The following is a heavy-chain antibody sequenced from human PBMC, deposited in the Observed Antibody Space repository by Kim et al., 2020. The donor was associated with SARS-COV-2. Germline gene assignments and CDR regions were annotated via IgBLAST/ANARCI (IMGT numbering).Heavy chain of an antibody. V-gene: IGHV3-20*04. CDR3: AREGYCSSTSCYSSYYYYGMDV. Sequence: GGSLRLSCAASGFTFDDYGMSWVRQAPGKGLEWVSGINWNGGSTGYADSVKGRFTISRDNAKNSLYLQMNSLRAEDTALYYCAREGYCSSTSCYSSYYYYGMDVWGQGTTVTVSS. J-gene: IGHJ6*02. D-gene: IGHD2-2*02. CDR1: GFTFDDYG. CDR2: INWNGGST.